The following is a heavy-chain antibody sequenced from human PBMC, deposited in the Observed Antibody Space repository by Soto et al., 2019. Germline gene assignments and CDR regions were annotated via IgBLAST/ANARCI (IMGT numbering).Heavy chain of an antibody. CDR2: IYPGDSDT. Sequence: GESLKISCNGSGYSFSNYWIGWVRQIPGKGLEWMGIIYPGDSDTRYSPSFQGQVTISVDKSISTAYLQWSSLKASDTAMYYCARRALVEDAFDIWGQGTMVTVSS. V-gene: IGHV5-51*01. CDR1: GYSFSNYW. CDR3: ARRALVEDAFDI. D-gene: IGHD1-26*01. J-gene: IGHJ3*02.